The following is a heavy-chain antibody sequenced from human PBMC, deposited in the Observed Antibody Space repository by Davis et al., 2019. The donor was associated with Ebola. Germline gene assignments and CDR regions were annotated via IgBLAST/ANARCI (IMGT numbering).Heavy chain of an antibody. CDR2: INHSGST. CDR1: GGSISSGDYY. J-gene: IGHJ4*02. D-gene: IGHD5-24*01. CDR3: ARGLGDGYNLDYFDY. V-gene: IGHV4-39*07. Sequence: PSETLSLTCTVSGGSISSGDYYWSWIRQPPGKGLEWIGEINHSGSTNYNPSLKSRVTISVDTSKNQFSLKLSSVTAADTAVYYCARGLGDGYNLDYFDYWGQGTLVTVSS.